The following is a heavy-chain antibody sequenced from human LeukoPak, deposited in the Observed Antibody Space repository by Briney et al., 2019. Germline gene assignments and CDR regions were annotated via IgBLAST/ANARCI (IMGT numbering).Heavy chain of an antibody. D-gene: IGHD2-2*01. CDR2: INPNSGGT. CDR3: ARDIGEDCSSTSCYP. J-gene: IGHJ5*02. V-gene: IGHV1-2*02. Sequence: ASVKVSCKASGYTFTGYYMHWVRQAPGQGLEWMGCINPNSGGTNYAQKFQGRVTMTRDTSISTAYMELSRLRSDDTAVYYCARDIGEDCSSTSCYPWGQGTLVTVSS. CDR1: GYTFTGYY.